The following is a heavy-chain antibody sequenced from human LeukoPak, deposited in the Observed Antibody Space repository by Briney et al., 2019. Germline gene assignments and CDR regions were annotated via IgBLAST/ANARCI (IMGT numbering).Heavy chain of an antibody. J-gene: IGHJ6*03. Sequence: GSLRLSCAASGFTFSSYSMNWVRQAPGKGLEWVSYISSSSSTIYYADSVKGRFTISRDNAKNSLYLQMNSLRAEDTAVYYCARGGGRDGYNYGYYYYYMDVWGKGTTVTVSS. CDR1: GFTFSSYS. CDR2: ISSSSSTI. CDR3: ARGGGRDGYNYGYYYYYMDV. V-gene: IGHV3-48*04. D-gene: IGHD5-24*01.